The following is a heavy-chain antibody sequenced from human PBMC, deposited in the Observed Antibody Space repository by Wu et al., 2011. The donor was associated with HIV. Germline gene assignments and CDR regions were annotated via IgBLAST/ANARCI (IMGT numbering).Heavy chain of an antibody. CDR2: MNPNSGNT. J-gene: IGHJ3*02. Sequence: QVQLVQSGAEVKKPGASVKVSCKASGYTFTSYDINWVRQATGQGLEWMGWMNPNSGNTGYAQKFQGRVTMTRDTSISTAYMELSRLRSDDTAVYYCAREEGGEPLSCLDIWGQGTMVTGLF. V-gene: IGHV1-8*02. CDR1: GYTFTSYD. CDR3: AREEGGEPLSCLDI. D-gene: IGHD3-10*01.